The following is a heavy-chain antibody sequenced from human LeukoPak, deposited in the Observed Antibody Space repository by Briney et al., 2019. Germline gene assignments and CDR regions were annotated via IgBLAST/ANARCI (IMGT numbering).Heavy chain of an antibody. D-gene: IGHD2-2*01. V-gene: IGHV1-46*01. CDR3: ARGVPATATPLDY. Sequence: ASVKVSCKASGGTFSSYAISWVRQAPGQGLEWMGIINPSGGSTSYTQKFQGRVTMTRDTSTSTVYMELSSLRSEDTAVYYCARGVPATATPLDYWGQGTLVTVSS. CDR1: GGTFSSYA. CDR2: INPSGGST. J-gene: IGHJ4*02.